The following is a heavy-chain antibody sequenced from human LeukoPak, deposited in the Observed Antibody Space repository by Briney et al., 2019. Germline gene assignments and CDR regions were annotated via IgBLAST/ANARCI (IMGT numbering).Heavy chain of an antibody. V-gene: IGHV3-23*01. J-gene: IGHJ4*02. CDR2: ISGSGGST. CDR3: AKGLNYDFWSGYHTNDY. CDR1: GFTFSSYA. Sequence: GGSLRLSCAASGFTFSSYAMSWVRQAPGKGLEWVSAISGSGGSTYYADSVKGRFTISRDNSKNTLYLQMNSMRAEDTAVYYCAKGLNYDFWSGYHTNDYWGQGTLVTVSS. D-gene: IGHD3-3*01.